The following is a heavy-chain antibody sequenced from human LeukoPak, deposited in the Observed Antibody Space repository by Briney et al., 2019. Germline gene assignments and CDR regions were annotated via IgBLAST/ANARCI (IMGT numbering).Heavy chain of an antibody. V-gene: IGHV1-2*02. D-gene: IGHD6-13*01. J-gene: IGHJ6*03. Sequence: ASVKVSCKASGYTFTGYYMHWVRQAPGQGLEWMGWINPNSGGTNYAQKFQGRVTMTRDTSISTAYMELSRLRSDDTAVYYCAREESIAAAGAPIYYYYYYMDVWGKGTTVTVSS. CDR2: INPNSGGT. CDR1: GYTFTGYY. CDR3: AREESIAAAGAPIYYYYYYMDV.